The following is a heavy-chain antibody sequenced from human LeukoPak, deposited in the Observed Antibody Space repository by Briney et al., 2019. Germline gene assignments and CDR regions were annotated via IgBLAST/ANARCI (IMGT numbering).Heavy chain of an antibody. CDR3: AKGRYSDIAMINDWFDP. J-gene: IGHJ5*02. Sequence: GGSLRLSCAASGFTFSSYAMSWVRQAPGKGLEWVSAISGSGGSTYYADSVKGRFTISRDNSKNTLYLQMNSLRAEDTAVYYCAKGRYSDIAMINDWFDPWGQGTLVTVSS. D-gene: IGHD5-18*01. CDR1: GFTFSSYA. CDR2: ISGSGGST. V-gene: IGHV3-23*01.